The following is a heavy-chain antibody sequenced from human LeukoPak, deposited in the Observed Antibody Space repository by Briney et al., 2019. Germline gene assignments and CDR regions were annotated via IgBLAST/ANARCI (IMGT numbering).Heavy chain of an antibody. CDR3: ASLYSGYDYVNDAFGI. V-gene: IGHV1-8*01. CDR1: GYTFTSYD. CDR2: MNPNSGNT. J-gene: IGHJ3*02. D-gene: IGHD5-12*01. Sequence: GASVKVSCKASGYTFTSYDINWVRAATGQGLEWMGWMNPNSGNTGYAQKFQGRVTMTRNTSISTACMELSSLRSEDTAVYYCASLYSGYDYVNDAFGIWGQGTMVTVSS.